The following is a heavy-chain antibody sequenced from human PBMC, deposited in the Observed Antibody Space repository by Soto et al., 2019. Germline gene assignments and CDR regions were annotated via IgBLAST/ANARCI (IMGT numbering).Heavy chain of an antibody. CDR1: GFTFTDYY. CDR3: ARVQGTMIVVDALDY. V-gene: IGHV3-11*04. CDR2: ISSSGRFV. D-gene: IGHD3-22*01. J-gene: IGHJ4*02. Sequence: GSLRLSCAVSGFTFTDYYMSWIRQAPGKGLEWISYISSSGRFVYYADSVKGRFTISRDNSKNTLYLQMNSLRAEDTAVYYCARVQGTMIVVDALDYWGQGTLVTVSS.